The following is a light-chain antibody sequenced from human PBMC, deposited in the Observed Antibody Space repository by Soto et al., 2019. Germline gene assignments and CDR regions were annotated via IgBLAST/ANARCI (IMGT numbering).Light chain of an antibody. CDR1: SSDVGGFNY. J-gene: IGLJ1*01. V-gene: IGLV2-14*01. CDR3: SSYTSSSTYV. Sequence: QSALTQPAYVSGSLGQSITISCTGTSSDVGGFNYVSWYQQHPGKAPKLMIYEVSNRPSGVSNRFSGSKSGNTASLTISGLQAEDEADYYCSSYTSSSTYVFGSGTKLTVL. CDR2: EVS.